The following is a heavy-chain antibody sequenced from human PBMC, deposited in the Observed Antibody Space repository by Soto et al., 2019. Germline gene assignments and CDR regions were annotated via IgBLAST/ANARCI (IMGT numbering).Heavy chain of an antibody. CDR1: GYTFTSYA. D-gene: IGHD2-2*01. V-gene: IGHV1-3*01. J-gene: IGHJ6*03. Sequence: GASVKVSCKASGYTFTSYAMHWVRQAPGQRLEWMGWINAGNGNTKYSQKFQGRVTITRDTSASTAYMELSSLRSEDTAVYYCARDLVTGLGFCSSTSCYHCYYMDVWGKGTTVTVSS. CDR3: ARDLVTGLGFCSSTSCYHCYYMDV. CDR2: INAGNGNT.